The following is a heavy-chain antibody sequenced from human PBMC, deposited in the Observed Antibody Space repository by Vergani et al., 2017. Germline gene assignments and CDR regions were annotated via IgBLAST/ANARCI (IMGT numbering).Heavy chain of an antibody. V-gene: IGHV4-31*03. Sequence: QVQLQESGPGLVKPSQTLSLTCTVSGDSLSSSDHYWSWIRQRSDKGLEWVGHIFRSGTTYYNLSLKSRLNMYVDTSKNQFSLKLTSVTAADTAMYFCARENVVIARIFDFWGQGTLVTVSS. J-gene: IGHJ4*02. CDR1: GDSLSSSDHY. CDR2: IFRSGTT. CDR3: ARENVVIARIFDF. D-gene: IGHD2-21*01.